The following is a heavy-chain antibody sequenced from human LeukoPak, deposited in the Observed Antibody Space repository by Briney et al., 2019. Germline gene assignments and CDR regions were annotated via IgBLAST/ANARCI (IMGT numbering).Heavy chain of an antibody. CDR3: ASGDFEFDFDY. J-gene: IGHJ4*02. D-gene: IGHD2-21*02. Sequence: GRSLRLSCAASGFTFSSYAMHWVRQAPGKGLEWVAVISYDGSNKYYADSVKGRFTISRDNSKNTLYLQMNSLRAEDTAVYYCASGDFEFDFDYWGQGTLVTVSS. CDR1: GFTFSSYA. CDR2: ISYDGSNK. V-gene: IGHV3-30-3*01.